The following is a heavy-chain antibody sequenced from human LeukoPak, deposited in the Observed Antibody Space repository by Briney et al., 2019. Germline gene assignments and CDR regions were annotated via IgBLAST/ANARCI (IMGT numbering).Heavy chain of an antibody. CDR2: IYYSGST. Sequence: SETLSLTCTVSGASISSYYWSWIRQPPGKGLEWIGFIYYSGSTNYNPSLRGRVTISVLTSKNQFSLNLSSVTAADTAVYYCARLVYSSGWYGGWFDPWGQGTLVTVSS. CDR1: GASISSYY. V-gene: IGHV4-59*01. J-gene: IGHJ5*02. CDR3: ARLVYSSGWYGGWFDP. D-gene: IGHD6-19*01.